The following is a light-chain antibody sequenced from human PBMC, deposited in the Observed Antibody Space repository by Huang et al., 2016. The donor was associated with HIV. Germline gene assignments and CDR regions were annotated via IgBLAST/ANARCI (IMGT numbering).Light chain of an antibody. Sequence: EIVMTQSPATLSVSPGERATLSCRAGQSVSTNLAWYQHKPGQAPRLLIYGASTRATGTPGRFSGSGSGTEFTLTISSLQSEDFAIYYCQQYNKWPPFTFGPGTKVDI. CDR3: QQYNKWPPFT. CDR1: QSVSTN. CDR2: GAS. V-gene: IGKV3-15*01. J-gene: IGKJ3*01.